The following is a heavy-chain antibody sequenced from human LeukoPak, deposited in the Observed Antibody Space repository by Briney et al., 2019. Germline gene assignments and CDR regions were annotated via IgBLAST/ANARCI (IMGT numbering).Heavy chain of an antibody. CDR1: GFTFSSYA. Sequence: GGSLRLSCAASGFTFSSYAMHWVRQAPGKGLEWVAVISYDGSNKYYADSVKGRFTISRDNSKNTLYLQMNSLRAEDTAVYYCASWDEYDAFDIWGQGTMVTVSS. J-gene: IGHJ3*02. D-gene: IGHD1-26*01. V-gene: IGHV3-30*14. CDR3: ASWDEYDAFDI. CDR2: ISYDGSNK.